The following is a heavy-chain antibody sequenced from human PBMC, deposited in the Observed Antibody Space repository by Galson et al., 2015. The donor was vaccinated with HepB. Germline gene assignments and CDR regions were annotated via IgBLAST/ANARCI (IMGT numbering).Heavy chain of an antibody. CDR2: IIPIFGTA. V-gene: IGHV1-69*06. Sequence: SVKVSCKASGGTFSSYAISWVRQAPGQGLEWMGGIIPIFGTANYAQKFQGRVTITADKSTSTAYMELSSLRSEDTAVYYCAIHPTYPNIVVVVAAIDYWGQGTLVTVSS. CDR1: GGTFSSYA. J-gene: IGHJ4*02. D-gene: IGHD2-15*01. CDR3: AIHPTYPNIVVVVAAIDY.